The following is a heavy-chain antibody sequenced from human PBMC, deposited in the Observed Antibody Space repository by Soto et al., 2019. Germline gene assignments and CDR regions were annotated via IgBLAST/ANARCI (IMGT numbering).Heavy chain of an antibody. CDR3: ASVRGGYYYAMDV. CDR1: GGSISSSNW. D-gene: IGHD3-10*02. Sequence: SETMSLTCAVSGGSISSSNWWSWVRQPPGKGLEWIGEIYHSGSTNYNPSLKSRVTISVDKSKNQFSLKLSSVTAADTAVYYCASVRGGYYYAMDVWGQGTTVTVS. CDR2: IYHSGST. J-gene: IGHJ6*02. V-gene: IGHV4-4*02.